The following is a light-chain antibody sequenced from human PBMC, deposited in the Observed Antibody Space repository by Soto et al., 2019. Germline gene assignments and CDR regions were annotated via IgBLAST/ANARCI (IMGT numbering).Light chain of an antibody. CDR2: SNN. CDR3: ATWDDSLNAYV. J-gene: IGLJ1*01. V-gene: IGLV1-44*01. Sequence: QSVLTQPPSVSGTPAQRVTISCSGSSSNIGSNSVNWYHQLPGTAPRLLIYSNNQRPSGVPDRFSGSKSGTSASLAISGLQSEDEADYDCATWDDSLNAYVFGFGTKLTVL. CDR1: SSNIGSNS.